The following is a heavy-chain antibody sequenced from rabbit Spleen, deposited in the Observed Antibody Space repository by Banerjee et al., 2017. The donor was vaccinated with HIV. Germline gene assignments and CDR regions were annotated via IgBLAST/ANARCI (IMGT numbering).Heavy chain of an antibody. D-gene: IGHD1-1*01. CDR3: ARDTSSSFSSYGMDL. CDR1: GVSFSFSSY. J-gene: IGHJ6*01. CDR2: IDTGSSGFT. V-gene: IGHV1S45*01. Sequence: QEQLVESGGGLVKPGASLTLTCTASGVSFSFSSYMCWVRQAPGKGLEWIACIDTGSSGFTYFATWAKGRFTISKTSSTTVTLQVTRLTAADTATYFCARDTSSSFSSYGMDLWGPGTLSPS.